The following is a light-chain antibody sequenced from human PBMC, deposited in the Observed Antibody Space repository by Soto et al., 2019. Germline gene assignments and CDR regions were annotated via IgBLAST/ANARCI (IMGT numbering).Light chain of an antibody. CDR2: SNN. J-gene: IGLJ3*02. Sequence: QPVLTQPPSASGTPGQRVTISCSGSSSNIGSNTVNWYQQLPGTAPKLLIYSNNQRPSGVPDRFSGSTSGTSASLVISGLQSEDEADYYGAAWDDSLNGHWVFGGGTKLTVL. CDR3: AAWDDSLNGHWV. CDR1: SSNIGSNT. V-gene: IGLV1-44*01.